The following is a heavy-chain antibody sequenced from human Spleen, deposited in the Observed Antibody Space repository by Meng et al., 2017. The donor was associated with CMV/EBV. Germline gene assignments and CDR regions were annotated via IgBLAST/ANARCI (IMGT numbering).Heavy chain of an antibody. Sequence: GESLKISCKGSGYSFTNYWVGWVRQMPGKGLEWMGIIYPGDSDTRYSPSFQGQVTISADKSIRTAYLHWSSLKASDTAIYYCARRGMMTTRGYWFDPWGPGTLVTVSS. CDR1: GYSFTNYW. J-gene: IGHJ5*02. CDR2: IYPGDSDT. D-gene: IGHD4-17*01. V-gene: IGHV5-51*01. CDR3: ARRGMMTTRGYWFDP.